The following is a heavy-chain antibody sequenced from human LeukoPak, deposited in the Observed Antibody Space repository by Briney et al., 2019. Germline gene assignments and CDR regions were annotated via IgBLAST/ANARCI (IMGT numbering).Heavy chain of an antibody. CDR1: GYTFTSYG. J-gene: IGHJ4*02. V-gene: IGHV1-18*01. D-gene: IGHD3-22*01. Sequence: ASVKISCKASGYTFTSYGISWVRQAPGQGLEWMGWISAYNGNTNYAQKLQGRVTITADESTSTAYMELSSLRSEDTAVYYCARGRRSGYTISLEFDYWGQGTLVTVSS. CDR2: ISAYNGNT. CDR3: ARGRRSGYTISLEFDY.